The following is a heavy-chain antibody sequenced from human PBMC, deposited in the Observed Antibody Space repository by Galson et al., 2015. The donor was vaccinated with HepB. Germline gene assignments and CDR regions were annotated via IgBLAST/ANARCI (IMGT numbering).Heavy chain of an antibody. Sequence: SETLSLTCAVYGGSFSGYYWSWIRQPPGKGLEWIGETNHSGTTSGSTNSNPSLQSRVTISVPTSKNQFSLKLSSVTAADTAVYYCARGRYYDDGEYYNNWFDPWGQGTLVTVSS. D-gene: IGHD3-22*01. CDR2: TNHSGTTSGST. V-gene: IGHV4-34*01. J-gene: IGHJ5*02. CDR3: ARGRYYDDGEYYNNWFDP. CDR1: GGSFSGYY.